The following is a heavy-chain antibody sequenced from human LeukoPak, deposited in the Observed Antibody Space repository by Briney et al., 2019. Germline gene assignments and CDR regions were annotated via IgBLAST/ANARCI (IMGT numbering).Heavy chain of an antibody. D-gene: IGHD4-17*01. V-gene: IGHV4-59*01. Sequence: SETLSLTCTVSGGSISSYYWSWIRQPPGKGLEWIGYIYYSGSTNYNPSLKSRVTTSVDTSKNQFSLKLSSVTAADTAVYYCARGRDGDYGPYYYYMDVWGKGTTVTVSS. J-gene: IGHJ6*03. CDR3: ARGRDGDYGPYYYYMDV. CDR2: IYYSGST. CDR1: GGSISSYY.